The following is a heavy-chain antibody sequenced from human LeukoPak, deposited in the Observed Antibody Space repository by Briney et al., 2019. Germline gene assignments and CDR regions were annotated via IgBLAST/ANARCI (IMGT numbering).Heavy chain of an antibody. V-gene: IGHV3-30*02. CDR2: IQYDGSNK. CDR1: EFTFSNYG. CDR3: AKEHGSGSYFDY. Sequence: PGGSLRLSCAASEFTFSNYGMHWVRQAPGKGLEWAAFIQYDGSNKYCGNSVKGRFTISRDTSKNTLYLQMNSLRAEDTAVYYCAKEHGSGSYFDYWGQGTLVTVSS. J-gene: IGHJ4*02. D-gene: IGHD3-10*01.